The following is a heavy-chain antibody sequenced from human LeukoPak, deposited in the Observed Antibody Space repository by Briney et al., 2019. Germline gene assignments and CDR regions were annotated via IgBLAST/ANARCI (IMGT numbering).Heavy chain of an antibody. V-gene: IGHV3-48*01. CDR1: GFTFSSYS. D-gene: IGHD3/OR15-3a*01. Sequence: GGSLRLSCSASGFTFSSYSMNWVRQAPGKGPEWISYIGTSSTIYYADSVTGRFTISRDNAKSSLFLQMNSLRAEDTAVYYCARERRAGTSYYFDYWGQGTLVTVSS. CDR3: ARERRAGTSYYFDY. CDR2: IGTSSTI. J-gene: IGHJ4*02.